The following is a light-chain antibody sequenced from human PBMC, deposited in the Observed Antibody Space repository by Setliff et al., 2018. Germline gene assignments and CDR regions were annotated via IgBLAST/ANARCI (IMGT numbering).Light chain of an antibody. V-gene: IGLV1-40*01. CDR3: QSYDSRLSAVV. J-gene: IGLJ2*01. CDR1: SSNIGAGYE. Sequence: QSVLTQPPSASGAPGQTVTISCTGLSSNIGAGYEVHWYQRFPGTAPKLLIYTNTNRPSGVPDRFSASKSGTSASLAITGLQAEDEADYYCQSYDSRLSAVVFGEGTKVTVL. CDR2: TNT.